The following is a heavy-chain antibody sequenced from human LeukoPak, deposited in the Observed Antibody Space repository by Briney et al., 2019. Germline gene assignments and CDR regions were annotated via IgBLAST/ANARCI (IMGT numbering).Heavy chain of an antibody. J-gene: IGHJ3*02. CDR3: ARPYDFWSGSSYDDFDI. D-gene: IGHD3-3*01. Sequence: GESLKISCKGSGYSFTSYWIGWVRPMPGKGLEWMGIIYPGDSDTRYSPSFQGQVTISADKSISTAYLQWSSLKASDTAMYYCARPYDFWSGSSYDDFDIWGQGTMVTVSS. CDR1: GYSFTSYW. V-gene: IGHV5-51*01. CDR2: IYPGDSDT.